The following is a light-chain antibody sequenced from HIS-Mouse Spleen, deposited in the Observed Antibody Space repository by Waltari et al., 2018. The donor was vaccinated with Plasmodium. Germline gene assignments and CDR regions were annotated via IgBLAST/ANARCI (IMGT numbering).Light chain of an antibody. Sequence: VLTQSPGTLSLSPGERANLSCRASQSVSSSYLAWYQQKHGQAPRLLIYGASSRATGIPDRFSGSGSGTDFTLTISRLEPEDFAVYYCQQYGSSGTFGQGTKVEIK. CDR3: QQYGSSGT. J-gene: IGKJ1*01. CDR2: GAS. V-gene: IGKV3-20*01. CDR1: QSVSSSY.